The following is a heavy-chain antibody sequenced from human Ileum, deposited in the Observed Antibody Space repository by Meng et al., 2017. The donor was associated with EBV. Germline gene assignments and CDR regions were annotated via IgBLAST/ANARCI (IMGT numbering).Heavy chain of an antibody. V-gene: IGHV3-23*04. D-gene: IGHD1-1*01. J-gene: IGHJ4*02. CDR1: GFTFSNYA. CDR2: IHGGGGSA. Sequence: EVQLVESGGGLIPPGGSLRLSCTASGFTFSNYAMSWVRQAPGKGLEWVSSIHGGGGSAFSADSVKGRFTVSRDDSKNTLFLQMNSLRAEDTAVYYCVKDAVPRNGLWDYFDYWGQGTLVTVAS. CDR3: VKDAVPRNGLWDYFDY.